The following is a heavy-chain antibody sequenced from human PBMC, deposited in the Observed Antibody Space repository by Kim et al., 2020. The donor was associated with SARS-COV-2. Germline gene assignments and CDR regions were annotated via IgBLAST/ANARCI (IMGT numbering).Heavy chain of an antibody. CDR2: MNPNSGNT. CDR1: GYTFTSYD. D-gene: IGHD3-3*01. Sequence: ASVKVSCKASGYTFTSYDINWVRQATGQGLEWMGWMNPNSGNTGYAQKFQGRVTMTRNTSISTAYMELSSLRSEDTAVYYCARGPYFFLEWLLAYNWFDPWGQGTLVTVSS. CDR3: ARGPYFFLEWLLAYNWFDP. J-gene: IGHJ5*02. V-gene: IGHV1-8*01.